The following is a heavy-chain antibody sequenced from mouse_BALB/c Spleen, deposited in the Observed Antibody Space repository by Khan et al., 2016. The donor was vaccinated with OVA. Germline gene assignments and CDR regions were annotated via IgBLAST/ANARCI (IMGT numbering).Heavy chain of an antibody. CDR1: GFTFSSYG. CDR3: ARMARTIN. V-gene: IGHV5-6-3*01. CDR2: INSNGGST. J-gene: IGHJ2*01. Sequence: EVELVESGGGLVQPGGSLKLSCAASGFTFSSYGMSWVRPTPDKRLELVATINSNGGSTYYPDSVKGRFTISRDHAKNTLYLQMSSLKSEDTAMYYCARMARTINWGQGTTLTVSS.